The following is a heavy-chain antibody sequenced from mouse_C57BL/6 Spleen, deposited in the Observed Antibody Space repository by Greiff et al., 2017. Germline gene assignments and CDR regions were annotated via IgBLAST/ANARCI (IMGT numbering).Heavy chain of an antibody. J-gene: IGHJ3*01. D-gene: IGHD4-1*01. CDR3: ARDSGTY. Sequence: QVQLKQPGAELVMPGASVKLSCKASGYTFTSYWMHWVKQRPGQGLEWIGEIDPSDSYTNYNQKFKCKSTLTVDKSYSTAYMQRSSLTSEDSAVYFCARDSGTYWGQGTLVTVSA. CDR2: IDPSDSYT. V-gene: IGHV1-69*01. CDR1: GYTFTSYW.